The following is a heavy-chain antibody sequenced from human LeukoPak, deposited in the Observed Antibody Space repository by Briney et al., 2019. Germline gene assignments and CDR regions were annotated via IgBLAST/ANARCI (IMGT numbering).Heavy chain of an antibody. V-gene: IGHV3-21*01. Sequence: GGSLRLSCAASGFTFSSHSMNWVRQAPGKGLEWVSCISSASNYKYYADSLKGRFTISRDNARNSLYLQMNSLRAEDTAVYYCARDLRWLPDAFDMWGQGTMVIVSS. CDR1: GFTFSSHS. CDR3: ARDLRWLPDAFDM. CDR2: ISSASNYK. J-gene: IGHJ3*02. D-gene: IGHD2-21*01.